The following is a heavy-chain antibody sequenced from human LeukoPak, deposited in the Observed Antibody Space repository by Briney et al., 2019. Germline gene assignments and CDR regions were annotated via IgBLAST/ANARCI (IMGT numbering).Heavy chain of an antibody. CDR1: GFTFSNHA. CDR2: ISGSGGST. D-gene: IGHD6-13*01. V-gene: IGHV3-23*01. J-gene: IGHJ5*02. CDR3: ARDPLAAAGDNWFDP. Sequence: PGGSLRLSCAASGFTFSNHAMHWVRQAPGKGLEWVSAISGSGGSTYYADSVKGRFTISRDNSKNTLYLQMNSLRAEDTAVYYCARDPLAAAGDNWFDPWGQGTLVTVSS.